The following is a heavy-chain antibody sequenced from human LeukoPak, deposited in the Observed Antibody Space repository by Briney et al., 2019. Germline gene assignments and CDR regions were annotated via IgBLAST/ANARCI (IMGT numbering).Heavy chain of an antibody. Sequence: PSETLSLTCAVSGGSISISNWWSWVRQPPGKGLEWIGEIYHSGSTNYNPSLKSRVTISVDKSKNQFSLKLSSVTAADTAVYYCARGSRSTSYGIPLGFDIWGQGTMVTASS. D-gene: IGHD2-2*01. V-gene: IGHV4-4*02. J-gene: IGHJ3*02. CDR3: ARGSRSTSYGIPLGFDI. CDR1: GGSISISNW. CDR2: IYHSGST.